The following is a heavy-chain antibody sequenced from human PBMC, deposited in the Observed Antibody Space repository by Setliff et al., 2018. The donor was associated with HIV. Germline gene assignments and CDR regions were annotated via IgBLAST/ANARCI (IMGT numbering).Heavy chain of an antibody. D-gene: IGHD2-15*01. Sequence: SETLSLTCTVSNGSISNSAYYWGWIRQSPGKGLEWIGTVYYSGNTYYNPSLKSRVTISVDTSKSQFSLNLSSVTAADTAVYYCVRYCSGGTCYDIDYWGQGTLVTVSS. V-gene: IGHV4-39*07. J-gene: IGHJ4*02. CDR1: NGSISNSAYY. CDR3: VRYCSGGTCYDIDY. CDR2: VYYSGNT.